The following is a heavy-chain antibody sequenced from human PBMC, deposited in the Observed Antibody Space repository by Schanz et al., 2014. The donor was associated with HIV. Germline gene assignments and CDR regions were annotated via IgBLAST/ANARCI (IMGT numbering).Heavy chain of an antibody. Sequence: EVQLVESGGDLVKPGGSLRLSCAASGFTFTNAWMSWVRQAPGKGLEWVGRIKTNTEGATTNYAAPVKDRFIISRNDSANAFHLQMDSLKIEGTAVYYCTTDYSVIGATRHPSFDYWGRGALVTVAS. V-gene: IGHV3-15*01. CDR2: IKTNTEGATT. CDR3: TTDYSVIGATRHPSFDY. CDR1: GFTFTNAW. J-gene: IGHJ4*02. D-gene: IGHD2-15*01.